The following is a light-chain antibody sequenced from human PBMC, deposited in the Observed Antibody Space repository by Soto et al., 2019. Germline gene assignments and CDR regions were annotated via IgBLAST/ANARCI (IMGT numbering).Light chain of an antibody. V-gene: IGLV2-14*01. CDR2: EVS. CDR1: SSDVGAYNY. CDR3: SSYTTSSTVV. J-gene: IGLJ2*01. Sequence: QSALTQPASVSGSPGQSITISCTGTSSDVGAYNYVSWYQQHPGKAPKLMIYEVSTRPSGVSNRFSGSKSGNTASLTISGLQAEDDGDYYCSSYTTSSTVVFGGGTKLTVL.